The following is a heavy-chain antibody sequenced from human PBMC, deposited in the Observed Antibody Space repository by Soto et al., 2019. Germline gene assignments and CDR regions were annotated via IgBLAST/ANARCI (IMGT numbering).Heavy chain of an antibody. CDR3: GAVTMSYYYGMDV. Sequence: SETLSLTCVVSGGSISSSNWWSWVRQPPGKGLEWIGQIYHGGTTNYNPSLKSRVTISVDKSKNQFSLKLSSVTAADTAVYYCGAVTMSYYYGMDVWGQGTTVTVSS. CDR1: GGSISSSNW. CDR2: IYHGGTT. V-gene: IGHV4-4*02. J-gene: IGHJ6*02. D-gene: IGHD5-18*01.